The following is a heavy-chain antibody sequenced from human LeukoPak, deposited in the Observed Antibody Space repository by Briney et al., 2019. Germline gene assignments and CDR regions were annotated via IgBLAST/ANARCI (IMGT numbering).Heavy chain of an antibody. D-gene: IGHD3-3*01. V-gene: IGHV3-33*01. Sequence: PGGSLRLSCAASGFTFSSYGMHWVRPAPGKGLEWVAVIWYDGSNKYYADSVKGRFTISRDNSKNTLYLQMNSLRAEDTAVYYCARDGSYYDFWSGYSSPYGMDVWGQGTTVTVSS. J-gene: IGHJ6*02. CDR1: GFTFSSYG. CDR2: IWYDGSNK. CDR3: ARDGSYYDFWSGYSSPYGMDV.